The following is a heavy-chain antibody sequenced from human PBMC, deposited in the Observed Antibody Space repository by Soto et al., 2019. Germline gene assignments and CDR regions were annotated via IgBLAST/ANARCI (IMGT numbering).Heavy chain of an antibody. Sequence: SETLSLTCAVYGGSFSGYYWSWIRQPPGKGLEWVGEVNHSGSTNYNPSLKSRVTISVDTSKNQFSLKLSSVTAADTAVYYCARTTMVRGVINHWGQGTLVTVSS. J-gene: IGHJ4*02. CDR1: GGSFSGYY. CDR3: ARTTMVRGVINH. CDR2: VNHSGST. V-gene: IGHV4-34*01. D-gene: IGHD3-10*01.